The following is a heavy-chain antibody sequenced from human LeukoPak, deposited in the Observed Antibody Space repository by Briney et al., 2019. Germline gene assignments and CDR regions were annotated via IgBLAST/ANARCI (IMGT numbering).Heavy chain of an antibody. D-gene: IGHD3-22*01. V-gene: IGHV4-59*01. CDR2: IYYSGST. CDR1: GGSISSYY. J-gene: IGHJ5*02. Sequence: SETLSLTCTVSGGSISSYYWSWIRQPPGKGLEWIGYIYYSGSTNYNPSLKSRVTIPVDTSKNQFSLKLSSVTAADTAVYYCARDIVYYDSSGYYHTFDPWGQGTLVTVSS. CDR3: ARDIVYYDSSGYYHTFDP.